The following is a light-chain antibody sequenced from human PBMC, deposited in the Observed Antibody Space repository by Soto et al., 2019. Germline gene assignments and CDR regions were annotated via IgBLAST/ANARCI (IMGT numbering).Light chain of an antibody. CDR1: QDIRNF. CDR3: QKYSSVPV. CDR2: AAS. Sequence: DIQMTQSPTSLSASVGDGVTITCRASQDIRNFVAWYQQKPGKAPKLLIYAASTLQSGVPSRFSGSGSGTDFTLTISSLQPEDVATYSCQKYSSVPVFGPGTKVEIK. V-gene: IGKV1-27*01. J-gene: IGKJ3*01.